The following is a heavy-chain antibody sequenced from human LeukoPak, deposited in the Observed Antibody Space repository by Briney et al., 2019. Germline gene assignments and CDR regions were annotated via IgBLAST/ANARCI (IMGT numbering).Heavy chain of an antibody. J-gene: IGHJ5*02. Sequence: SETLSLTCIVSGGSISGYHWGWVRQPPGKGLEYISFIYYNGDTNYNPSLKSRVTMSVDTSKNQFPLKLSSVTAADTAVYYCARVYPPQYCSSTSCYRGFDPWGQGTLVTVSS. V-gene: IGHV4-59*12. CDR1: GGSISGYH. CDR3: ARVYPPQYCSSTSCYRGFDP. CDR2: IYYNGDT. D-gene: IGHD2-2*01.